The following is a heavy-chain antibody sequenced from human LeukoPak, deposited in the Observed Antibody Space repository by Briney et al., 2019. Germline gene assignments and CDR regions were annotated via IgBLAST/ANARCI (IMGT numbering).Heavy chain of an antibody. CDR2: TYYRSKWYN. CDR3: ARDVDTAMVVPSPAFDI. CDR1: GDSVSSNSAA. D-gene: IGHD5-18*01. V-gene: IGHV6-1*01. J-gene: IGHJ3*02. Sequence: SQTLSLTCAISGDSVSSNSAAWNWIRQSPSRGLEWLGRTYYRSKWYNDYAVSVKSRITINPDTSKNQFSLQPNSVTPEDTAVYYCARDVDTAMVVPSPAFDIWGQGTMVTVSS.